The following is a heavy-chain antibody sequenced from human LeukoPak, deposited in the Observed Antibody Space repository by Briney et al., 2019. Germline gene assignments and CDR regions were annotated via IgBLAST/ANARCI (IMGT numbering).Heavy chain of an antibody. Sequence: GGSLRLSCVASGFTFDDYAMHWVRQAPGKGLEWVSGISWNSGSIGYADSVKGRFTISRDNAKNSLYLQMNSLRAEDMALYYCAKAVDTAMVISAFDIWGQGTMVTVSS. CDR1: GFTFDDYA. D-gene: IGHD5-18*01. V-gene: IGHV3-9*03. CDR2: ISWNSGSI. CDR3: AKAVDTAMVISAFDI. J-gene: IGHJ3*02.